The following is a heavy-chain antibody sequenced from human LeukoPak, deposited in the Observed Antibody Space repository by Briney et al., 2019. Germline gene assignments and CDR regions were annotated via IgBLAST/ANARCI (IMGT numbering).Heavy chain of an antibody. V-gene: IGHV3-23*01. D-gene: IGHD3-22*01. Sequence: PGGSLRLSCAASGFTFSSYAMSWVRQAPGKGLEWVSAISGSGGSTYYADSVKGRFTFSRDNSKNTLYLQMNSLRAEDTAVYYCAKKGASYYYDSSGYNWGQGTLVTVSS. J-gene: IGHJ4*02. CDR1: GFTFSSYA. CDR3: AKKGASYYYDSSGYN. CDR2: ISGSGGST.